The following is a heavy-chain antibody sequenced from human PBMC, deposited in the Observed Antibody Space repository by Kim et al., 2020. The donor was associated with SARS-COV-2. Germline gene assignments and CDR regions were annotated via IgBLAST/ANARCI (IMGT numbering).Heavy chain of an antibody. D-gene: IGHD2-21*02. CDR2: IYYSGST. J-gene: IGHJ5*02. CDR1: GGSISSYY. CDR3: ARQERTPRPGDPEFDP. V-gene: IGHV4-59*08. Sequence: SETLSLTCTVSGGSISSYYWSWIRQPPGKGLEWIGYIYYSGSTNYNPSLKSRVTISVDTSKNQFSLKLSSVTAADTAVYYCARQERTPRPGDPEFDPWGQGTLVTVSS.